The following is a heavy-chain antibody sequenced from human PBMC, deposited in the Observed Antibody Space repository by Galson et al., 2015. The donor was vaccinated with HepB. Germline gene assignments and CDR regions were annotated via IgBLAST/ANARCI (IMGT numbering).Heavy chain of an antibody. CDR1: RFTFSRYW. D-gene: IGHD3-10*01. Sequence: SLRLSCAASRFTFSRYWMHWVRQAPGKGLVWVPRINSDGGTTSYADSVKGRFTISRDNAKNTLYLQMNSLRAEDTAVYYCARLQRDHVRGIITKRGLYYFDYWGQGTLVTVSS. J-gene: IGHJ4*02. CDR2: INSDGGTT. V-gene: IGHV3-74*01. CDR3: ARLQRDHVRGIITKRGLYYFDY.